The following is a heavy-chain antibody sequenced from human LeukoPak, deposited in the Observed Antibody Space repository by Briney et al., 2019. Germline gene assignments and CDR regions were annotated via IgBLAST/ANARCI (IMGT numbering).Heavy chain of an antibody. D-gene: IGHD1-14*01. Sequence: ASVKVSCKASGYTFTGFYIHWVRQAPGQGLEWMGWISAYNGNTNYAQNLQGRVTMTTDTSTSTAYMELRSLRSDDTAVYYCARFGNDPFDYWGQGTLVTVSS. J-gene: IGHJ4*02. CDR2: ISAYNGNT. CDR3: ARFGNDPFDY. CDR1: GYTFTGFY. V-gene: IGHV1-18*01.